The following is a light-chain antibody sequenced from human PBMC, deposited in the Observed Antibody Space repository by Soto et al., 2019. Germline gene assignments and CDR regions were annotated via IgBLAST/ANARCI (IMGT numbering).Light chain of an antibody. CDR3: QTWGSGIV. CDR2: LNTDGSH. V-gene: IGLV4-69*01. Sequence: QLVLTQSPSASASLGASVKVTCTLSSVHSGYASVWHQQQPGKGPRFLIRLNTDGSHNKGDGIPDRFSASSSGAERYLTISSLQSEDEADYYCQTWGSGIVFGGGTKLTVL. J-gene: IGLJ2*01. CDR1: SVHSGYA.